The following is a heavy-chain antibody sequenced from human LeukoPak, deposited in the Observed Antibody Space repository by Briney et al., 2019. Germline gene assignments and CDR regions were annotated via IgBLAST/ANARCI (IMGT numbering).Heavy chain of an antibody. D-gene: IGHD5-12*01. J-gene: IGHJ5*02. V-gene: IGHV4-34*01. CDR1: GFTFNSYT. CDR2: INQSGST. Sequence: PGGSLRLSCAASGFTFNSYTMNWVRQAPGKGLEWIGEINQSGSTNYNPSLKSRVTISGDRSKNQFSLKLSYVTTEDTAVYFCARGRREGGYVRRDWFDPWGQGTLVTVSS. CDR3: ARGRREGGYVRRDWFDP.